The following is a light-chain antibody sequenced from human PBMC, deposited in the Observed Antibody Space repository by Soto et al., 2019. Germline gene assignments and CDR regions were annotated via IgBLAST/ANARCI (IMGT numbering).Light chain of an antibody. CDR1: SSDIGAYDY. CDR3: YSYAGRNIWV. CDR2: GVT. J-gene: IGLJ3*02. Sequence: QSVLTQPASLSGSPGQSITISCTGTSSDIGAYDYVSWFQQHPGKAPKLMIFGVTERPSGVPDRFSGSKSGNTASLTVSGLQADDEAVYYCYSYAGRNIWVFGGGTKLTVL. V-gene: IGLV2-8*01.